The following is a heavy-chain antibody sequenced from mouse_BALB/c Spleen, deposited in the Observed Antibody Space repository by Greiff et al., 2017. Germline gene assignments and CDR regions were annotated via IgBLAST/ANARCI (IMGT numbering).Heavy chain of an antibody. CDR1: GYAFTNYW. D-gene: IGHD2-1*01. CDR3: ARGHYYGNSWFAY. CDR2: IYPGSGNT. Sequence: VKLMESGAELVRPGTSVKISCKASGYAFTNYWLGWVKQRPGHGLEWIGDIYPGSGNTYYNEKFKGKATLTADKSSSTAYMQLSSLTSEDSAVYFCARGHYYGNSWFAYWGQGTLVTVSA. J-gene: IGHJ3*01. V-gene: IGHV1-63*01.